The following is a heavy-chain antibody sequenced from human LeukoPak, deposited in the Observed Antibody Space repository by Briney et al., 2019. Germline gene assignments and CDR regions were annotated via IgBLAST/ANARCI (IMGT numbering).Heavy chain of an antibody. J-gene: IGHJ4*02. CDR2: ISGDGGDT. CDR1: GFTFDDYA. V-gene: IGHV3-43*02. Sequence: GGSLRLSCAASGFTFDDYAMHWVRQAPGKGLEWVSLISGDGGDTSYADSVKGRFSISRNNSTNSLYLQMNSLTTEDTALYYCTKGIGGSGYYGVDYWGQGTLVTVSS. CDR3: TKGIGGSGYYGVDY. D-gene: IGHD3-3*01.